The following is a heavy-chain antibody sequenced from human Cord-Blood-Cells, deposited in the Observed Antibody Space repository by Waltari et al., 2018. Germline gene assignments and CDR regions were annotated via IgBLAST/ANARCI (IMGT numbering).Heavy chain of an antibody. J-gene: IGHJ4*02. CDR3: ARVESGGDYDY. D-gene: IGHD4-17*01. V-gene: IGHV3-53*01. Sequence: EVQLVESGGGLIQPGGSLRLSCAASGFTVSSNYMSWVRQAPGKGLEWVSVIYGGGSTYDADSVKGRFTISRDNSKNTLYLQMNSLRAEDTAVYYCARVESGGDYDYWGQGTLVTVSS. CDR2: IYGGGST. CDR1: GFTVSSNY.